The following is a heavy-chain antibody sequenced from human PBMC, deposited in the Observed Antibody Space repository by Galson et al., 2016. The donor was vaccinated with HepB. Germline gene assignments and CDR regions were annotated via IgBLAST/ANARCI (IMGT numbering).Heavy chain of an antibody. CDR3: ARGYLTYFEH. CDR2: ISWNSGNI. CDR1: GFTFDDYA. V-gene: IGHV3-9*01. D-gene: IGHD2-15*01. J-gene: IGHJ4*02. Sequence: SLRLSCAASGFTFDDYAMHWVRQAPGKGLEWVSSISWNSGNIGHADSVKGRFNISRDNAKNSLYLQMNSLRAEDTALYYCARGYLTYFEHWGQGTLVTVAP.